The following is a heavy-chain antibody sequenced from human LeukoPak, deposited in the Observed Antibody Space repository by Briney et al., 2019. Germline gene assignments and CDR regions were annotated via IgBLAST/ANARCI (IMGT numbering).Heavy chain of an antibody. Sequence: ASVKVSCKASGYTFTSYGISWVRQAPGQGLEWMGWVSAYNGNTNYAQKLQGRVTMTTDTSTSTAYMELRSLRSDDTAVYYCARCIAAAGVCYYGMDVWGQGTTVTVSS. J-gene: IGHJ6*02. CDR1: GYTFTSYG. CDR3: ARCIAAAGVCYYGMDV. CDR2: VSAYNGNT. D-gene: IGHD6-13*01. V-gene: IGHV1-18*01.